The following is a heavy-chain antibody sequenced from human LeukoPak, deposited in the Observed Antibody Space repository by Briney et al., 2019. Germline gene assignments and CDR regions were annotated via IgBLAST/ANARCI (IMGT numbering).Heavy chain of an antibody. CDR3: ARYYGSGTYSLDN. J-gene: IGHJ4*02. CDR1: GFTFSSYW. Sequence: GESLRLSCEASGFTFSSYWMHWVRQAPGKGLVWVSRINNDGSDTSYVDSVKGRFTISRDNAKNTLYLQMNSLRAEDAAVYYCARYYGSGTYSLDNWGQGTLVTVSS. D-gene: IGHD3-10*01. CDR2: INNDGSDT. V-gene: IGHV3-74*01.